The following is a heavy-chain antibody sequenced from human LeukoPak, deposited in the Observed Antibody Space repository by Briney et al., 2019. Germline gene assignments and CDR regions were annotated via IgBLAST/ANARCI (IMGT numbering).Heavy chain of an antibody. CDR2: INPNSGGT. Sequence: GASVKVSSKASGYTFTGYYMHWVRQAPGQGLEWMGRINPNSGGTNYAQKFQGRVTMTRDTSISTAYMELSRLRSDDTAVYYCARGSGWYYYYMDVWGKGTTVTVSS. J-gene: IGHJ6*03. D-gene: IGHD6-19*01. V-gene: IGHV1-2*06. CDR1: GYTFTGYY. CDR3: ARGSGWYYYYMDV.